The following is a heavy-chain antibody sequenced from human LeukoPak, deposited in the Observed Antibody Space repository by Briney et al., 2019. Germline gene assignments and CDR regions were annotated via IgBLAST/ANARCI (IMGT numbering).Heavy chain of an antibody. J-gene: IGHJ4*02. CDR3: ARDLSGVAGYTYGRGIDY. V-gene: IGHV3-48*01. CDR1: GFIFSTYN. Sequence: GGSLRLSCAASGFIFSTYNMNWVRQAPGKGLEWVSYISLSSTAIYYADSVKGRFTISRDNAKNSLYLQMNSLRAEDTAVYYCARDLSGVAGYTYGRGIDYWGQGTLVTVSP. D-gene: IGHD5-18*01. CDR2: ISLSSTAI.